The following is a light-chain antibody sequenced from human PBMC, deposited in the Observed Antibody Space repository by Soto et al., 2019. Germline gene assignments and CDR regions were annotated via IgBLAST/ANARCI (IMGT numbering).Light chain of an antibody. CDR3: HQYGTSPYT. J-gene: IGKJ2*01. CDR1: QPVTITY. Sequence: DIVLTQSPGTLSLSPGETGTLSCRASQPVTITYLAWYQHKPGQSPRLLIYHTSKGAAGIPERFSGSGSGTDFTLTISRLEPDDSAVYYCHQYGTSPYTFGQGTKVEI. CDR2: HTS. V-gene: IGKV3-20*01.